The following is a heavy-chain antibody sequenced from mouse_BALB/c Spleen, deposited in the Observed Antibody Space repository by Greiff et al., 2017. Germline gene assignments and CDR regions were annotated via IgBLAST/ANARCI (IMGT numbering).Heavy chain of an antibody. J-gene: IGHJ4*01. Sequence: QVQLQQSGAELAKPGASVKMSCKASGYTFTSYWMHWVNQRPGQGLEWIGYINPSTGYTEYNQKFKDKATLTADKSSSTAYMQLSSLTSEDSAVYYCARSNYYGSSYPLAMDYWGQGTSVTVSS. CDR2: INPSTGYT. V-gene: IGHV1-7*01. D-gene: IGHD1-1*01. CDR1: GYTFTSYW. CDR3: ARSNYYGSSYPLAMDY.